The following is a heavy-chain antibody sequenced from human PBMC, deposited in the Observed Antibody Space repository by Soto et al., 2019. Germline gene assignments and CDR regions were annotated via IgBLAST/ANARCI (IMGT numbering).Heavy chain of an antibody. Sequence: EVQLVESGGGLVQPGGSLRLSCAASGFTFSSYWMSWVRQAPGKGLAWAANIKQDGSEKYYVDSVKGRFTISRDNANNSLYLQMNSRRAEDTAVYYCARLGYYGSTTSDNWFDRWGQGTLVTVSS. CDR3: ARLGYYGSTTSDNWFDR. D-gene: IGHD3-10*01. CDR1: GFTFSSYW. CDR2: IKQDGSEK. V-gene: IGHV3-7*01. J-gene: IGHJ5*02.